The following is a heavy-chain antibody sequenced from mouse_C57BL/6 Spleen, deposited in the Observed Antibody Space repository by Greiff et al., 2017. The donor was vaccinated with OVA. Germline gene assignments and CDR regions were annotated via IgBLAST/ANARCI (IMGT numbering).Heavy chain of an antibody. V-gene: IGHV1-26*01. D-gene: IGHD2-4*01. J-gene: IGHJ1*03. CDR2: INPNNGGT. CDR3: ARGDYDGGWYFDV. Sequence: EVQLQQSGPELVKPGASVKISCKASGYTFTDYYMNWVKQSHGKSLEWIGDINPNNGGTSYNQKFKGKATLTVDKSSSTAYMELRSLTSEDSAVYYGARGDYDGGWYFDVWGTGTTVTVSS. CDR1: GYTFTDYY.